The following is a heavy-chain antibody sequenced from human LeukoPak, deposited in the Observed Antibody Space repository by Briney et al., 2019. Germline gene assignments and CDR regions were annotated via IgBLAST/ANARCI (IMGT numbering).Heavy chain of an antibody. Sequence: GGSLRLSCSVSGFTFSTYVMHWVRQAPGKGLEYVSAISSNGDNTYYADSVKGRFTISRDNSKSTLYLQMSSLRPDDTAVYFCVRGTGYWGQGTLVTVSS. J-gene: IGHJ4*02. CDR1: GFTFSTYV. CDR2: ISSNGDNT. CDR3: VRGTGY. V-gene: IGHV3-64D*06.